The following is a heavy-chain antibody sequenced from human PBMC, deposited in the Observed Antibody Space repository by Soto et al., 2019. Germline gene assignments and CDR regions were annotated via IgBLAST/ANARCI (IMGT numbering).Heavy chain of an antibody. CDR3: ARERGNSEGYHYYYGMDV. V-gene: IGHV3-30-3*01. CDR2: ISYDGSNK. J-gene: IGHJ6*02. D-gene: IGHD4-4*01. CDR1: GFTFSSYA. Sequence: QVQLVESGGGVVQPGRSLRLSCASSGFTFSSYAMHWVRQAPGKGLEWVAVISYDGSNKYYADTVKGRFTISRDNSKNTLYLQINSLRAEDTAVYYCARERGNSEGYHYYYGMDVWGQGTTVTVSS.